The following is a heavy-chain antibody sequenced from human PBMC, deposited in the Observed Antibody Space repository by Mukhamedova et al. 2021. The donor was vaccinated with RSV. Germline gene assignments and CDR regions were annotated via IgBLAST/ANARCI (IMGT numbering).Heavy chain of an antibody. V-gene: IGHV5-51*01. CDR3: ASQVPSNSHFDY. J-gene: IGHJ4*02. D-gene: IGHD4-11*01. CDR2: IYPGDSDT. Sequence: WVRQMPGKGLEWMGIIYPGDSDTRYSPSFQGQVTISADKSISTAYLQWSSLKASDTAMYYCASQVPSNSHFDYWGQGTLVTVSS.